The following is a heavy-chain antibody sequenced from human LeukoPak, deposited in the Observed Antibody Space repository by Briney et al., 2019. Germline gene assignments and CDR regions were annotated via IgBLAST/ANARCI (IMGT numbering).Heavy chain of an antibody. J-gene: IGHJ4*02. CDR3: ARLLRYFDVNDY. CDR1: GFTFSIYA. D-gene: IGHD3-9*01. Sequence: PGGSLRLSCAASGFTFSIYAMSWVRQAPGKGLEWVANIKQDGSEKYYVDSVKGRFTISRDNAKNSLYLQMNSLRAEDTAVYYCARLLRYFDVNDYWGQGTLVTVSS. CDR2: IKQDGSEK. V-gene: IGHV3-7*01.